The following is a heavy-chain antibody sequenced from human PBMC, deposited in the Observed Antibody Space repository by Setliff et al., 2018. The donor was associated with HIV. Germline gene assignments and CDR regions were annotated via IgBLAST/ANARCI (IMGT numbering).Heavy chain of an antibody. CDR2: ILPIFGTR. V-gene: IGHV1-69*06. Sequence: ASVKVSCKASGGTFSSYSISWVRQAPGQGLEWMGRILPIFGTRDYAQKFQGRVTITADKSTSTACMELRSLRAEDTAVYYCARDQVSMVRAVRLVAWGQGSLVTVSS. D-gene: IGHD3-10*01. CDR3: ARDQVSMVRAVRLVA. J-gene: IGHJ1*01. CDR1: GGTFSSYS.